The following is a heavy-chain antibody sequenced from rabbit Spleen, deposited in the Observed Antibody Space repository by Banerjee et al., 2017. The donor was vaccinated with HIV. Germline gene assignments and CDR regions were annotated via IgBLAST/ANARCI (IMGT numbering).Heavy chain of an antibody. J-gene: IGHJ4*01. CDR2: IGTSSGNT. CDR1: GLDFSSGYY. D-gene: IGHD6-1*01. CDR3: ARDIASTIYALDV. Sequence: QSLEESGGDLVKPGASLTLTCKASGLDFSSGYYMYWVRQAPGKGLEWIAYIGTSSGNTYYASWVNGRFTISRSTSLNTVTLQMTSLTAADTATYFCARDIASTIYALDVWGPGTLVTVS. V-gene: IGHV1S43*01.